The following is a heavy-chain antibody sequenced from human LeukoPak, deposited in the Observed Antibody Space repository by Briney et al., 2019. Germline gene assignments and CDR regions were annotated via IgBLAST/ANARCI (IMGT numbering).Heavy chain of an antibody. CDR3: ATFGLPKVEATKFYYYYYYMDV. CDR1: GYTLTELS. CDR2: FDPEDGET. Sequence: ASVKVSCKVSGYTLTELSIHWVRQAPGKGLEWMGGFDPEDGETIYAQKFQGRVTMTEDTSTDTAYMELSSLRSEDTAVYYCATFGLPKVEATKFYYYYYYMDVWGKGTTVTVSS. V-gene: IGHV1-24*01. J-gene: IGHJ6*03. D-gene: IGHD5-12*01.